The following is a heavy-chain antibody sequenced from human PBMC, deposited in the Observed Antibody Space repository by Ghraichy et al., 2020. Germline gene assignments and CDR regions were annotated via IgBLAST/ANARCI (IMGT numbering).Heavy chain of an antibody. CDR3: ARGLEDFWSGYPPDY. V-gene: IGHV4-34*01. J-gene: IGHJ4*02. Sequence: SETLSLTCAVYGGSFSGYYWSWIRQPPGKGLEWIGEINHSGSTNYNPSLKSRVTISVDTSKNQFSLKLSSVTAADTAVYYCARGLEDFWSGYPPDYWGQGTLVTVSS. D-gene: IGHD3-3*01. CDR1: GGSFSGYY. CDR2: INHSGST.